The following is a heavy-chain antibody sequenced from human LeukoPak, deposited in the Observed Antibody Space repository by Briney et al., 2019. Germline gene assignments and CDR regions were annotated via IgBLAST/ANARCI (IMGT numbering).Heavy chain of an antibody. CDR1: GYTFTGYY. Sequence: GASVKVSCKASGYTFTGYYMRWVRQAPGQGLEWMGWSNPNSGGTNYAQKFQGRVTMTRDTSISTAYMELSRLRSDDTAVYYCARRSSIVVAGDALDIWGQGTMVTVSS. D-gene: IGHD6-19*01. V-gene: IGHV1-2*02. J-gene: IGHJ3*02. CDR2: SNPNSGGT. CDR3: ARRSSIVVAGDALDI.